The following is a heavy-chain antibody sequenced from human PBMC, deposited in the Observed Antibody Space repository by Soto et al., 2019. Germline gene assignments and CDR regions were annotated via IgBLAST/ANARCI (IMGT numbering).Heavy chain of an antibody. V-gene: IGHV4-30-4*01. D-gene: IGHD3-22*01. Sequence: SETLSLTCTVSGGSISSGDYYWSWIRQPPGKGLEWIGYIYYSGSTYYNPSLKSRVTISVDTSKNQFSLKLSSVTAADTAVYYCARGDSLPVRENWFDPWGQGTLVTVSS. J-gene: IGHJ5*02. CDR2: IYYSGST. CDR1: GGSISSGDYY. CDR3: ARGDSLPVRENWFDP.